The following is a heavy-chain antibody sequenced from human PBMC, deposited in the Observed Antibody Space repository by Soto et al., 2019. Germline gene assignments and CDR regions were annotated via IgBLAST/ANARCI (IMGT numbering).Heavy chain of an antibody. D-gene: IGHD2-15*01. Sequence: QLQLQESGPGLVKPSETLSLTCIVSGSSISSSTYCWGWIRQPPGKGLEWIATICYGGSTYYSPSLKSRITLDVDTSNNQFSLKLSSVTAADTAVYSCARHQRGNYYSAFDSWGQGTQVTVSP. CDR1: GSSISSSTYC. V-gene: IGHV4-39*01. J-gene: IGHJ4*02. CDR3: ARHQRGNYYSAFDS. CDR2: ICYGGST.